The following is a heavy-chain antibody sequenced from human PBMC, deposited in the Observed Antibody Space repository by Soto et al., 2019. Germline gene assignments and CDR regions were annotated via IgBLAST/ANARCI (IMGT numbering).Heavy chain of an antibody. D-gene: IGHD3-22*01. CDR2: ITSSSDTI. J-gene: IGHJ6*02. CDR1: GFTFSSFH. Sequence: PGGSLRLSCAASGFTFSSFHMNWVRPAPGRGLEWVAYITSSSDTIYYSDSVKGRFTISRDNGKNSLFLQMNSLRDEDTAVYYSARVVVVIPPGYYYAMDVWGQGTTVTVSS. V-gene: IGHV3-48*02. CDR3: ARVVVVIPPGYYYAMDV.